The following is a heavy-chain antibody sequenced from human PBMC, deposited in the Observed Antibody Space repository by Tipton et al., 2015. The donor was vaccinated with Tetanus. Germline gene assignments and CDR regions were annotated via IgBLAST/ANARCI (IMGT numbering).Heavy chain of an antibody. Sequence: QVQLVQSGAEVKKPGASVKVSCKASGYTFTSYYMHCVRQAPGQGLEWMGIINPSGGSTSYAQKFQGRVTMTRDTSTSTVHMELSSLRSEDTAVYYCARDKNYGDYSEPWYFDLWGRGTLVTVSS. CDR3: ARDKNYGDYSEPWYFDL. J-gene: IGHJ2*01. V-gene: IGHV1-46*01. D-gene: IGHD4-17*01. CDR2: INPSGGST. CDR1: GYTFTSYY.